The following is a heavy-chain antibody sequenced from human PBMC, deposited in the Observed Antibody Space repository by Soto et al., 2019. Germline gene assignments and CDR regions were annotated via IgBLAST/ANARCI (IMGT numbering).Heavy chain of an antibody. CDR1: GGTFSSYA. Sequence: QVQLVQSGAEVKKPGSSVKVSCKASGGTFSSYAISWVRQAPGQGLEWMGGIIPIFGTANYAKKFQGRVTITADETTSTAYMELSRLRSEDTAVYYCARVVTVVKSFHYWYFDLWGRGTLVTVSS. V-gene: IGHV1-69*01. CDR2: IIPIFGTA. CDR3: ARVVTVVKSFHYWYFDL. D-gene: IGHD2-15*01. J-gene: IGHJ2*01.